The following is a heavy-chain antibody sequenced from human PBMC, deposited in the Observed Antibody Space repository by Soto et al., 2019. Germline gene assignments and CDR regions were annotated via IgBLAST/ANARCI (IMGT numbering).Heavy chain of an antibody. CDR3: AREINWKGVDH. V-gene: IGHV1-8*01. D-gene: IGHD1-20*01. J-gene: IGHJ4*02. CDR2: MNPNSGKT. CDR1: GYTFTSYD. Sequence: QVQLVQSGAEVKKPGASVKVSFKASGYTFTSYDINWVRQATGQGLEWMGWMNPNSGKTGYAQKFQGRVTLTGNPSISPAYMELSSLRSEDPAVYYCAREINWKGVDHWGQGTLVTVSS.